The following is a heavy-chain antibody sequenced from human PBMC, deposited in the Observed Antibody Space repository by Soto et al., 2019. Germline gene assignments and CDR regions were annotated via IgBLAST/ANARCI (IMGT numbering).Heavy chain of an antibody. J-gene: IGHJ5*01. V-gene: IGHV4-31*03. Sequence: QVRLQESGPGLVKPSQTLSLTCTVSGGSISRGGYYWSWIRQHPGKGLEWIGYIYYSGSTYYNPSLKSRVSISVDTSKNQFSLKLSSVTAADTAVYYCARVSGSYWVDSWGQGTLVTVSS. CDR1: GGSISRGGYY. CDR2: IYYSGST. CDR3: ARVSGSYWVDS. D-gene: IGHD1-26*01.